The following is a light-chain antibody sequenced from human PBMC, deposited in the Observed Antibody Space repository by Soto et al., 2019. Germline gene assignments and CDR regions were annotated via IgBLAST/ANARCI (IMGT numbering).Light chain of an antibody. CDR2: DVS. CDR3: CSHAGSSVL. Sequence: QSALTQPRSVSGSPGQSVTISCTGTSSDVGAYNYVSWYQQHPGKAPKLMIYDVSNRPSGVPDRLSGSKSGNTASLTISGLQAEDEAVYYCCSHAGSSVLFGGGTKLTVL. CDR1: SSDVGAYNY. J-gene: IGLJ2*01. V-gene: IGLV2-11*01.